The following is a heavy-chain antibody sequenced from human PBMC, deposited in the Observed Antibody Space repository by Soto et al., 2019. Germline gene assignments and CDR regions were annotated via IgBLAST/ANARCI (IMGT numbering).Heavy chain of an antibody. CDR3: AKDGCARYYFDY. Sequence: EVQLVESGGGLVQPGGSLRLSCSASGFTFSSYSMNWVRQAPGKGLEWVSYITSSSSIIYYADSVKGRFTISRDNAKNSLYLQRNSLRAEDTAVYYCAKDGCARYYFDYWGQGTLVTVSS. V-gene: IGHV3-48*01. CDR1: GFTFSSYS. CDR2: ITSSSSII. J-gene: IGHJ4*02. D-gene: IGHD6-19*01.